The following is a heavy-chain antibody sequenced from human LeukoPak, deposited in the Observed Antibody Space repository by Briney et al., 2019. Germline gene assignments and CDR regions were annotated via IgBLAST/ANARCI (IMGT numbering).Heavy chain of an antibody. Sequence: PSETLSLTCTVSGGSISSGGYYWSWIRQPAGKGLEWIGRSYTSGSTNYNPSLTSRVIISVDTSKNQFSLKLTSVTAADTAVYYCARYSSGDRGYFDYWGQGTLVTVSS. V-gene: IGHV4-61*02. CDR2: SYTSGST. CDR1: GGSISSGGYY. CDR3: ARYSSGDRGYFDY. D-gene: IGHD6-19*01. J-gene: IGHJ4*02.